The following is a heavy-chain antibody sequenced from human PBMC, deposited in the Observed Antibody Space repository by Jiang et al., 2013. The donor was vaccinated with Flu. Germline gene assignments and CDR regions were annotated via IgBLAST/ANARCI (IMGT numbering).Heavy chain of an antibody. CDR2: INPNSGGT. D-gene: IGHD6-13*01. CDR1: GYTFTGYY. V-gene: IGHV1-2*02. J-gene: IGHJ6*02. CDR3: AREGYSSSWYVSDQRAGGMDV. Sequence: GAEVKKPGASVKVSCKASGYTFTGYYMHWVRQAPGQGLEWMGWINPNSGGTNYAQKFQGRVTMTRDTSISTAYMELSRLRSDDTAVYYCAREGYSSSWYVSDQRAGGMDVWGQGTTVTVSS.